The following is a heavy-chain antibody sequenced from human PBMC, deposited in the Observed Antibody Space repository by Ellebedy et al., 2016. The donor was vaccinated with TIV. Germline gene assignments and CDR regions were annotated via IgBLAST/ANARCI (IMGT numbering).Heavy chain of an antibody. CDR2: INHSGST. CDR1: GGSISSSNW. V-gene: IGHV4-4*02. D-gene: IGHD6-6*01. J-gene: IGHJ6*02. Sequence: GSLRLXXAVSGGSISSSNWWSWVRQPPGKGLEWIGEINHSGSTNYNPSLKSRVTISVDTSKNQFSLKLSSVTAADTAVYYCAKGPSWGMDVWGQGTTVTVSS. CDR3: AKGPSWGMDV.